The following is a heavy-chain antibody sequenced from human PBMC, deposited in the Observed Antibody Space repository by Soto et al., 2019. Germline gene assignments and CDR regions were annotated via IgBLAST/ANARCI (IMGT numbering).Heavy chain of an antibody. CDR3: ASGRVGATVYSFDP. Sequence: GASVKVSCKASGGTFSSYAISWVRQAPGQGLEWMGGIIPIFGTANYAQKFQGRVTITADESTSTAYMELSSLRSEDTAVYYCASGRVGATVYSFDPWGQGTLVTVSS. J-gene: IGHJ5*02. D-gene: IGHD1-26*01. V-gene: IGHV1-69*13. CDR1: GGTFSSYA. CDR2: IIPIFGTA.